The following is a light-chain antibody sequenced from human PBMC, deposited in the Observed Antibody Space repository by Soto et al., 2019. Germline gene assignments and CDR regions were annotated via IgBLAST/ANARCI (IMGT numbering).Light chain of an antibody. Sequence: QSALNQPPSESGTPGQRVTISCSTSSSNIGDNTVNWYQQVPGAAPKLLIYSYDQRPSGVPDRFSGSKSGTSASLAISGLQSEDEADYYCAAWDASLDGYVFGTGTKVTVL. J-gene: IGLJ1*01. V-gene: IGLV1-44*01. CDR3: AAWDASLDGYV. CDR1: SSNIGDNT. CDR2: SYD.